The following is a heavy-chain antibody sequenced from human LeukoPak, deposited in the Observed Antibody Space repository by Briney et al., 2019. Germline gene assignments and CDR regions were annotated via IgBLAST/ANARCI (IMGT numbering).Heavy chain of an antibody. V-gene: IGHV3-23*01. D-gene: IGHD6-19*01. CDR2: ISGSGDST. CDR1: GFLFSSFG. CDR3: ARDRISVAATETSFDY. J-gene: IGHJ4*02. Sequence: GGTLRLSCAASGFLFSSFGMSWVRQAPGKGLEWVSGISGSGDSTDYADSVKGRFTISRDNSKNTLYLQMNSLRAEDTAVYYCARDRISVAATETSFDYWGQGTLVTVSS.